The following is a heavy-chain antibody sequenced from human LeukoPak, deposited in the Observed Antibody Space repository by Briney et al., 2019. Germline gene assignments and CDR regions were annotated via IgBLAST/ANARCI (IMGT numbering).Heavy chain of an antibody. CDR1: GFTFSGYW. Sequence: GGSLRLSCAASGFTFSGYWMSWVRQAPGKGREGVANIKQDASEIYYVDSVKGRFTISRDNAKNSLYLQMNSLRADDTAVYYCARDKIVGPTTLDHWGQGTLVTVSS. V-gene: IGHV3-7*01. J-gene: IGHJ4*02. CDR2: IKQDASEI. CDR3: ARDKIVGPTTLDH. D-gene: IGHD1-26*01.